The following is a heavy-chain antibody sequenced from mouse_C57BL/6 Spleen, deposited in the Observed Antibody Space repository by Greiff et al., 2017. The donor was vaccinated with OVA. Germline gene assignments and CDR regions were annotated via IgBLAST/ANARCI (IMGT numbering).Heavy chain of an antibody. J-gene: IGHJ1*03. V-gene: IGHV1-54*01. CDR3: ARSYGNYYPNWYFDV. CDR2: INPGSGGT. CDR1: GYAFTNYL. D-gene: IGHD2-1*01. Sequence: QVQLQQSGAELVRPGTSVKVSCKASGYAFTNYLIEWVKQRPGQGLEWIGVINPGSGGTNYNEKFKGKARLTADKSSSTAYMQLSSLTSEDSAVYFCARSYGNYYPNWYFDVWGTGTTVTVSS.